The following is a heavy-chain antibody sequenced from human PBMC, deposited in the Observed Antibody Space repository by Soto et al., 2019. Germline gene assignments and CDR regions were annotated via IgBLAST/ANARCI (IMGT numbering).Heavy chain of an antibody. Sequence: GGSLRLSCAASGFTFSSYAMHWVRQAPGKGLEWVAVISYDGSNKYYADSVKGRFTISRDNSKNTLYLQMNSLRAEDTAVYYCARDPFRWQQLVPYYFDYWAQGTLVPVS. CDR1: GFTFSSYA. D-gene: IGHD6-13*01. CDR3: ARDPFRWQQLVPYYFDY. J-gene: IGHJ4*02. CDR2: ISYDGSNK. V-gene: IGHV3-30-3*01.